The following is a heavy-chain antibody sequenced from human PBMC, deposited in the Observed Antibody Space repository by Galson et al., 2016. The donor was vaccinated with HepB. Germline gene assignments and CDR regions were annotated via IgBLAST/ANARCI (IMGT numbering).Heavy chain of an antibody. J-gene: IGHJ3*02. CDR1: GFTFSSSA. CDR2: IVVGSGNA. Sequence: SVKVSCKVSGFTFSSSAIQWVRQARGQRLEWIGWIVVGSGNADYAEKFQQRATITRDRSTNTAHMVLTSLTSEDTAVYYCAKERGSRLTMVRGVLDPFDIWGHGTLVTVSA. D-gene: IGHD3-10*01. CDR3: AKERGSRLTMVRGVLDPFDI. V-gene: IGHV1-58*02.